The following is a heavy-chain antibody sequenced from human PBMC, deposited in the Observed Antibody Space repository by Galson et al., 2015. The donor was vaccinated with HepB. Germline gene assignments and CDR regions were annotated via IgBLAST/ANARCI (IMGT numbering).Heavy chain of an antibody. CDR1: GFSFNYFP. D-gene: IGHD4-17*01. J-gene: IGHJ2*01. Sequence: SLRLSCAASGFSFNYFPMHWVRQAPGKGLEWVAVISYTGSYTANADFGRGRFTISRDNSNNALYLQMNSLRVEDTALYYCVRPRGAGAGDYQNWYFDLWGRGTLVTVSS. V-gene: IGHV3-30-3*01. CDR2: ISYTGSYT. CDR3: VRPRGAGAGDYQNWYFDL.